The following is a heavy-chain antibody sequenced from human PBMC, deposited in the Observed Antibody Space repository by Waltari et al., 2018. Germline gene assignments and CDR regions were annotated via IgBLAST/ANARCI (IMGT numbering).Heavy chain of an antibody. CDR3: ARDPVPAAAIPYNWFDP. V-gene: IGHV3-30*01. Sequence: QVQLVESGGGVVQTGRSLRLSCAASGFTFSSYAMHWVRQAPGKGRGCVAGISYVGSNKYYADSVKGRFTISRDNSKNTLYLQMNSLRAEDTAVYYCARDPVPAAAIPYNWFDPWGQGTLVTVSS. CDR1: GFTFSSYA. D-gene: IGHD2-2*01. J-gene: IGHJ5*02. CDR2: ISYVGSNK.